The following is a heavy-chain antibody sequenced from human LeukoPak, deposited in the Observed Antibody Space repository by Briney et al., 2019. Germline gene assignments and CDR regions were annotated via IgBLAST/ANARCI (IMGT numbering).Heavy chain of an antibody. V-gene: IGHV3-23*01. Sequence: GGSLRLSCAASGFTFSSYAMSWVRQAPGKGLEWVSAISGSGGSTYYADSVKGRFTISRDNSKNTLYLQMNSLRAKDTAVYYCANDIGAFGTFYYYGMDVWGQGTTVTVSS. CDR2: ISGSGGST. CDR3: ANDIGAFGTFYYYGMDV. CDR1: GFTFSSYA. J-gene: IGHJ6*02. D-gene: IGHD3-16*01.